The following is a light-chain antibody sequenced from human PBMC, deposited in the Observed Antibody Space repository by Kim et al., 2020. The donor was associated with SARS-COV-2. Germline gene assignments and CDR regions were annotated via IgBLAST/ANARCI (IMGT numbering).Light chain of an antibody. V-gene: IGLV2-14*01. CDR3: SSYTRSSSFG. J-gene: IGLJ3*02. CDR1: SGDIGAYNF. Sequence: QSALTQPVSVSGSPGQSITFSCTGSSGDIGAYNFVSWYQQHPGKAPKLMIYDVSKRPSGVSDRFSGSKSGNTASLTISGLQAEDEAYYYCSSYTRSSSFGFGGGTQLTVL. CDR2: DVS.